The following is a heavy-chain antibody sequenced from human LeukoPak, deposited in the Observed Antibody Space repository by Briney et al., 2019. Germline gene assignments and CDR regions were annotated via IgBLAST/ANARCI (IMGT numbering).Heavy chain of an antibody. CDR3: TTTQLWLDFDY. D-gene: IGHD5-18*01. J-gene: IGHJ4*02. CDR1: GFTFSNAW. CDR2: IKSKTDGGTT. V-gene: IGHV3-15*01. Sequence: GGSLRLSCAASGFTFSNAWMSWVRQAPGKGLEWVGRIKSKTDGGTTDYAAPVKGRFTISRDDSKNTLYLQMNSLKTEDIAVYYCTTTQLWLDFDYWGQGTLVTVSS.